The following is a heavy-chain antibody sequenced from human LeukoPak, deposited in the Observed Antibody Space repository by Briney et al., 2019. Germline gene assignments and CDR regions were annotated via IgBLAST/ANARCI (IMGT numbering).Heavy chain of an antibody. J-gene: IGHJ3*02. CDR1: GGSISYYY. V-gene: IGHV4-59*01. CDR2: IYYSGST. CDR3: ARLWSSRKAFDI. Sequence: SETLSLTRTVSGGSISYYYWSWIRQPPGKGLELIGYIYYSGSTNYNPSLKSRVTISVDTSKNQFSLKLTSVTAADTAVYYCARLWSSRKAFDIWGQGTMVTVSS. D-gene: IGHD3-16*01.